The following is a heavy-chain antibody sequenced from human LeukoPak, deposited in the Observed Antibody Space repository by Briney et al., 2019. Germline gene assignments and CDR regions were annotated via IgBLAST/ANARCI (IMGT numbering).Heavy chain of an antibody. J-gene: IGHJ4*02. CDR3: AREVGYYFDY. CDR2: IYYSGST. Sequence: SETLSLTCTVSGGSISSSSYSWGWIRQPPGKGLEWIGSIYYSGSTYYNPSLKSRVTISVDTSKNQFSLKLSSVTAADTAVYYCAREVGYYFDYWGQGTLVTVSS. V-gene: IGHV4-39*07. CDR1: GGSISSSSYS. D-gene: IGHD1-26*01.